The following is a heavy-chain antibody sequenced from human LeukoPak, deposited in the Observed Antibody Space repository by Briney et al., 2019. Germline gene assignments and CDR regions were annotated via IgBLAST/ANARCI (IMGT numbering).Heavy chain of an antibody. D-gene: IGHD3-3*01. V-gene: IGHV1-18*01. CDR1: SYTSTNYA. J-gene: IGHJ5*02. Sequence: ASVKVSCKASSYTSTNYAFTWVRQAPGQGLEWMGWISAYNGNTNYAQKLQGRVTMTTDTSTSTAYMELRSLRSDDTAVYYCARGLEWLTRRHTWFDPWGQGTLVTVPS. CDR2: ISAYNGNT. CDR3: ARGLEWLTRRHTWFDP.